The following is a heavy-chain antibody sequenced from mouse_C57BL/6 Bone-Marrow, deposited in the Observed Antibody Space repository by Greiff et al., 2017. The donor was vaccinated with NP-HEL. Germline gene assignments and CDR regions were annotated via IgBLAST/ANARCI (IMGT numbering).Heavy chain of an antibody. J-gene: IGHJ4*01. CDR3: AKNLGLWLRRRGYAMDY. CDR2: IWRGGST. CDR1: GFSLTSYG. D-gene: IGHD2-2*01. V-gene: IGHV2-5*01. Sequence: VQLQQSGPGLVQPSQCLSITCTVSGFSLTSYGVHWVRQSPGKGLEWLGVIWRGGSTDYNAAFMSRLSITKDNSKSQVFFKMNSLQADDTAIYYCAKNLGLWLRRRGYAMDYWGQGTSVTVSS.